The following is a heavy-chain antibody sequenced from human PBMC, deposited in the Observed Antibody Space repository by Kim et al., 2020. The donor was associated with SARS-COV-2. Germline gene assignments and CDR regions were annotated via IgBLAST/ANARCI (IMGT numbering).Heavy chain of an antibody. CDR3: AKVLFGGGSGWYDY. V-gene: IGHV3-23*01. D-gene: IGHD6-19*01. Sequence: SVQCRFTISRDNSKNTLYLQMNSLRAEDTAVYYCAKVLFGGGSGWYDYWGQGTLVTVSS. J-gene: IGHJ4*02.